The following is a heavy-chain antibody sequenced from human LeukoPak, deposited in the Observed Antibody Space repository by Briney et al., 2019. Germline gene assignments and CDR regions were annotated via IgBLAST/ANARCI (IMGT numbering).Heavy chain of an antibody. D-gene: IGHD5-24*01. V-gene: IGHV1-18*01. CDR3: ARGSPVEMATTLDY. CDR1: GYTFTSYG. CDR2: ISAYNGNT. J-gene: IGHJ4*02. Sequence: ASVKVSCKASGYTFTSYGISWVRQAPGQGLEWMGWISAYNGNTNYAQKLQGRVTMTTDTPTSTAYMELRSLRSDDTAVYYCARGSPVEMATTLDYWGQGTLVTVSS.